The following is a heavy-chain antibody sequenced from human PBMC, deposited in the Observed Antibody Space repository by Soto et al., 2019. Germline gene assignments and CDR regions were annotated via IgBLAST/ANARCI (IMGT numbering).Heavy chain of an antibody. CDR3: ARARVPDYGDYGDYFDY. CDR2: IYSGGST. V-gene: IGHV3-53*01. CDR1: GFTVSSNY. Sequence: PGGSLRLSCAASGFTVSSNYMSWVRQAPGKGLEWVSVIYSGGSTYYADSVKGRFTISRDNSKNTLYLQMNSLRAEDTAVYYCARARVPDYGDYGDYFDYWGQGTLVTVSS. J-gene: IGHJ4*02. D-gene: IGHD4-17*01.